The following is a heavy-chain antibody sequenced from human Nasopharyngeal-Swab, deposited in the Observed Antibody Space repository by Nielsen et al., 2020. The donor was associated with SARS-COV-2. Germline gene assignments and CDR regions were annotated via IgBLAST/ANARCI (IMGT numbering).Heavy chain of an antibody. J-gene: IGHJ4*02. Sequence: GESLKISCAASGFTFSSYGMHWVRQAPGKGLEWVAVIWYDGSNKYYADSVKGRFTISRDNSKNTLYLQMNSLRAEDTAVYYCANGDTVAGTGYWGQGTLVTVSS. CDR1: GFTFSSYG. CDR3: ANGDTVAGTGY. V-gene: IGHV3-33*06. CDR2: IWYDGSNK. D-gene: IGHD6-19*01.